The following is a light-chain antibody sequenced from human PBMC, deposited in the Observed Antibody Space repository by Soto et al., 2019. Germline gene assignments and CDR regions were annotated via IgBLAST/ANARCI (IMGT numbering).Light chain of an antibody. V-gene: IGLV1-44*01. CDR3: AAWDDSLNGWV. CDR2: SNV. J-gene: IGLJ3*02. Sequence: QSVLTQPPSASGTPGQRVPISCSGSSSNIGTNTVNWYQQLQGTAAKLLIYSNVQRPSGGPDRFSGSKSGTSASLAISWRQSEDEADYYCAAWDDSLNGWVFGAGTKVTVL. CDR1: SSNIGTNT.